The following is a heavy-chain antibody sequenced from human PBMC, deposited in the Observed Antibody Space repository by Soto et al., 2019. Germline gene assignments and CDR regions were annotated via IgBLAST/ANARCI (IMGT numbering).Heavy chain of an antibody. CDR3: ARGGASVTTPFDY. CDR1: GLAFSDPY. CDR2: ISSSGSTI. V-gene: IGHV3-11*01. D-gene: IGHD4-17*01. J-gene: IGHJ4*02. Sequence: PGGSLRLSCAASGLAFSDPYMSWIRQAPGKGLEWISYISSSGSTIYYADSVKGRFTISRDNAKKSLYLQMDSLTADDTAVYYCARGGASVTTPFDYWGQGTQVTVSS.